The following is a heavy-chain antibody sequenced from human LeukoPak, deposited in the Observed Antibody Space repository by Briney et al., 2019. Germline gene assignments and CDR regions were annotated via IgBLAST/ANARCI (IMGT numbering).Heavy chain of an antibody. V-gene: IGHV4-59*08. CDR3: ASHIGGSYSNYYYMDV. J-gene: IGHJ6*03. CDR2: VSSSGTT. CDR1: GDSISSYY. Sequence: SETLSLTCNVSGDSISSYYWGWIRQPPGKGLEWIAYVSSSGTTNDNPSLKSRVTISVDTSENQLSLKLTSVTAADTAVYYCASHIGGSYSNYYYMDVWGKGTMVTVSS. D-gene: IGHD1-26*01.